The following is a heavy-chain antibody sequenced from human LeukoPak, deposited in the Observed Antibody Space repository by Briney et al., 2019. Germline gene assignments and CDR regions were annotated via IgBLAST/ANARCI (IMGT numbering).Heavy chain of an antibody. CDR1: GYTFTGYY. CDR2: INPKTGGT. V-gene: IGHV1-2*02. J-gene: IGHJ5*02. CDR3: ARLSDTKWFDP. Sequence: ASVKVSCKASGYTFTGYYMHWVRQAPGQGLEWMGWINPKTGGTNSAQKFQGRVTMTRDTSISTAYMELSNLRSDDTAMYYCARLSDTKWFDPWGQGTLVTVSS. D-gene: IGHD2-21*02.